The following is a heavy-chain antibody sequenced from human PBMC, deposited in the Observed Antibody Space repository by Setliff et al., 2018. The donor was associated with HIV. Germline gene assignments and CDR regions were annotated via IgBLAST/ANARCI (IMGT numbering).Heavy chain of an antibody. D-gene: IGHD5-12*01. CDR2: VTYDGRRT. Sequence: GGSLRLSCVASGFTFRTFAMHWVRQAPGKGLEWVSGVTYDGRRTFYTDAVKGRFTISRDNSNNTLYLQVSSLRPEDTAVYYCARDSDGYKKGASFDYWGQGTRVTVS. CDR3: ARDSDGYKKGASFDY. CDR1: GFTFRTFA. V-gene: IGHV3-30*10. J-gene: IGHJ4*02.